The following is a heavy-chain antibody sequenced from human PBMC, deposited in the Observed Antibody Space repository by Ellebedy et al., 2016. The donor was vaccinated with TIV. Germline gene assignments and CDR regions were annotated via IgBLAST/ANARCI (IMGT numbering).Heavy chain of an antibody. D-gene: IGHD6-6*01. CDR3: AGARPIPDYYYYGMDV. V-gene: IGHV3-23*01. CDR1: GFTFSSYA. CDR2: ISGSGGST. Sequence: PGGSLRLSCAASGFTFSSYAMSWVRQAPGKGLEWVSAISGSGGSTYYADSVKGRFTISRDNSKNTLYLQMNSLRAEDTAVYYCAGARPIPDYYYYGMDVWGQGTTVTVSS. J-gene: IGHJ6*02.